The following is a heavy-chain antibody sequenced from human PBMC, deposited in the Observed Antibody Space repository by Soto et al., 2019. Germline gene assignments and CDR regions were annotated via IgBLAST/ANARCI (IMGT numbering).Heavy chain of an antibody. CDR3: ACGYSYVWPSWFDP. CDR2: ISSSSSTI. V-gene: IGHV3-48*01. J-gene: IGHJ5*02. CDR1: GFTFSSYN. Sequence: GGSLRLSCAASGFTFSSYNMNWVRQAPGKGLEWVSYISSSSSTIYYADSVKGRFTISRDNAKNSLYLQMNSLRAEDTAVYYCACGYSYVWPSWFDPWGQGTLVTVSS. D-gene: IGHD5-18*01.